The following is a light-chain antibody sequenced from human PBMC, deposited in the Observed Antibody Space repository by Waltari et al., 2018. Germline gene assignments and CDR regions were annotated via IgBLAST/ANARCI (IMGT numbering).Light chain of an antibody. CDR2: KVS. CDR3: MQGTHWPPGYI. Sequence: VVMTQSPLSLPVTLGQPASISCRSSQSLVYHAGNTHLSWYQQRPGQPPRRLIYKVSNRDSVVQDKFIGSWSGTYFTLKISRVDAEDVGVYYCMQGTHWPPGYIFGQGTKLEIK. CDR1: QSLVYHAGNTH. V-gene: IGKV2-30*01. J-gene: IGKJ2*01.